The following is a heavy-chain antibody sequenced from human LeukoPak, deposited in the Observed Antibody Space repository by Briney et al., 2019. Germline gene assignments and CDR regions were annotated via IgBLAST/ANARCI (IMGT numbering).Heavy chain of an antibody. Sequence: ASVRVSCKASGYTFAIYGIRWVRQAPGQGLEWMGWISSDNGYTNYAQKFQGRVTMTTDTSTNTAYMELRSLRSDDTAVYYCARAGSGRYYYYMDVWGKGTTVTVSS. CDR3: ARAGSGRYYYYMDV. CDR2: ISSDNGYT. D-gene: IGHD3-10*01. V-gene: IGHV1-18*04. J-gene: IGHJ6*03. CDR1: GYTFAIYG.